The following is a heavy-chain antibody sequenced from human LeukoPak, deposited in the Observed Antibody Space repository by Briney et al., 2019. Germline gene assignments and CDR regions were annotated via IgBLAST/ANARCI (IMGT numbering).Heavy chain of an antibody. CDR2: INHSGST. J-gene: IGHJ4*02. CDR3: ARGGLTMVRGATE. Sequence: SETLSLTCAVYGGSFSNYYWSWIRQPPGKGLEWIGEINHSGSTHYNPSLKTRVTISIDASKNQFSLKLSSVTAADTAVYYCARGGLTMVRGATEWGQGTLVTVSS. V-gene: IGHV4-34*01. D-gene: IGHD3-10*01. CDR1: GGSFSNYY.